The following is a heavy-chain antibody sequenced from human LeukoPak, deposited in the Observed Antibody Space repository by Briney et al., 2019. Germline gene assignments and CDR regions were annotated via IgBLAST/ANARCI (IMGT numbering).Heavy chain of an antibody. J-gene: IGHJ3*02. D-gene: IGHD5-12*01. CDR3: AKVRSDIVATMGAFDI. Sequence: GSLRLSCAASGFTFSSYAMSWVRQAPGKGLEWVSAINGSGGSTYYADSVKGRFTISRDNSKNTLYLQMNSLRAEDTAVYYCAKVRSDIVATMGAFDIWGQGTMVTVSS. V-gene: IGHV3-23*01. CDR2: INGSGGST. CDR1: GFTFSSYA.